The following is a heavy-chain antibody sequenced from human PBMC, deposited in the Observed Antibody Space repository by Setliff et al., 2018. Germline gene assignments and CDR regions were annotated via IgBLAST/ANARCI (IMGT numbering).Heavy chain of an antibody. Sequence: SETLSLTCAVSGYSISSGYYWGWIRQPPGKGLEWIGSIYHSGSTYYNPSLKSRVTISVDTSKNQFSLKLSYVTAADTAVYYCARLRYYGSGSYLDYWGQGTLVTVSS. CDR1: GYSISSGYY. V-gene: IGHV4-38-2*01. CDR3: ARLRYYGSGSYLDY. J-gene: IGHJ4*02. CDR2: IYHSGST. D-gene: IGHD3-10*01.